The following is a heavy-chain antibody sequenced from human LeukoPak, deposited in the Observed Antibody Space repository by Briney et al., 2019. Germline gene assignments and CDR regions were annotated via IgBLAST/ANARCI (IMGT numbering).Heavy chain of an antibody. V-gene: IGHV4-61*02. D-gene: IGHD1-14*01. CDR2: IYTSGST. CDR1: GGSISSGSYY. CDR3: ARDGRKGSDY. J-gene: IGHJ4*02. Sequence: SETLSLTCTVSGGSISSGSYYWSWIRQPAGKGLEWIGRIYTSGSTNYNPSLESRVTISVDTSKNQFSLKLSSVTAADTAVYYCARDGRKGSDYWGQGTLVTVSS.